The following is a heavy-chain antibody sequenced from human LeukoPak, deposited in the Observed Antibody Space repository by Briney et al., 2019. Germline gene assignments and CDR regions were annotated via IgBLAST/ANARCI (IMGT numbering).Heavy chain of an antibody. CDR3: ARGGYYDSSGYLDY. D-gene: IGHD3-22*01. CDR2: IIPIFGIA. J-gene: IGHJ4*02. Sequence: ASVKVSCKASGGTFSSYAISWVRQAPGQGLEWMGRIIPIFGIANYAQKFQGRVTITADKSTSTAYMELNSLRSEDTAVYYCARGGYYDSSGYLDYWGQGTLVTVSS. CDR1: GGTFSSYA. V-gene: IGHV1-69*04.